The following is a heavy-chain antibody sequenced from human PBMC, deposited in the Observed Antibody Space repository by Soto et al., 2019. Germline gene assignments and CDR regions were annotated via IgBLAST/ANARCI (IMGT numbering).Heavy chain of an antibody. V-gene: IGHV5-51*01. CDR2: IYPGDSDT. CDR1: GYSFTIYC. Sequence: GESLKISCHGSGYSFTIYCIGLVLQMPGKGLEWMWIIYPGDSDTRYSPSFQGQVTISADKSISTAYLQWSSLKASDTAMYYCARVRYSYGYDYWGQGTLVTVSS. J-gene: IGHJ4*02. D-gene: IGHD5-18*01. CDR3: ARVRYSYGYDY.